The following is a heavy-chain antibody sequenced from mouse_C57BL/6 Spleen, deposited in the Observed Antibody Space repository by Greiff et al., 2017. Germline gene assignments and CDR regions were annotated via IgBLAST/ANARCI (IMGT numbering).Heavy chain of an antibody. CDR1: GFTFSSYA. CDR3: ARDRSPYYFDY. V-gene: IGHV5-4*01. CDR2: ISDGGSYT. J-gene: IGHJ2*01. Sequence: EVKLMESGGGLVKPGGSLKLSCAASGFTFSSYAMSWVRQTPEKRLEWVATISDGGSYTYYPDNVKGRFTISRDNAKNNLYLQMSHLKSEDTAMYYCARDRSPYYFDYGGQGTTLTVSS.